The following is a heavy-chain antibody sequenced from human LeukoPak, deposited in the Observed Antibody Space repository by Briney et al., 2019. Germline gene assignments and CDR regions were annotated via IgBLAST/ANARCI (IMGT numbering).Heavy chain of an antibody. CDR3: ARHYDSSDYFDY. Sequence: SETLSLTCTVSGGSISSGVYYWSWIRQHPGKGLEWIGNIYYSGSTNYNPSLKSRVTISVDTSKNQFSLKLSSVTAADTAVYYCARHYDSSDYFDYWGQGTLVTVSS. D-gene: IGHD3-22*01. CDR2: IYYSGST. J-gene: IGHJ4*02. CDR1: GGSISSGVYY. V-gene: IGHV4-61*08.